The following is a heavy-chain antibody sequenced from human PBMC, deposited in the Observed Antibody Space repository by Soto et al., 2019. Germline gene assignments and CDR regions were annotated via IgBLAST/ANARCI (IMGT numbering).Heavy chain of an antibody. J-gene: IGHJ6*02. V-gene: IGHV4-34*01. Sequence: SETLSLTCAAYGVSFSGYHWSWIRQPPGKGLEWIGEINHSGSTSYNPSLKSRVTISVDTSKNQFSLKVTSVTAADTAAYYCARGSGRGNGWGTYFYYGMDVWGQGTTVTVSS. D-gene: IGHD6-19*01. CDR3: ARGSGRGNGWGTYFYYGMDV. CDR2: INHSGST. CDR1: GVSFSGYH.